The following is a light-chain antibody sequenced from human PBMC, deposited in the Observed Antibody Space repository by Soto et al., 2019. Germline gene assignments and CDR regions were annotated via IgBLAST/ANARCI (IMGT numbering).Light chain of an antibody. V-gene: IGLV3-21*02. Sequence: SYELTQPPSVSVAPGQTARITCGGNNVGSKSVHWYQQKSGQAPVVVVYDDTDRPSGIPERFSGSNSGNTATLTISRVEAGDEADYYCQVWDDSTDHFYVFGTGTKVTVL. J-gene: IGLJ1*01. CDR3: QVWDDSTDHFYV. CDR2: DDT. CDR1: NVGSKS.